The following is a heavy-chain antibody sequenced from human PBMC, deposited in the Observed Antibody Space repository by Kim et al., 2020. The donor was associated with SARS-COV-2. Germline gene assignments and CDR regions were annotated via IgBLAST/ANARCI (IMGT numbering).Heavy chain of an antibody. V-gene: IGHV4-39*07. J-gene: IGHJ4*02. CDR3: ARDSALVH. D-gene: IGHD2-8*02. CDR2: SGGT. Sequence: SGGTYSHPSLKSRVTISVDTSKNQFSLKLSSVTAADTAVYYCARDSALVHWGQGTLVTVSS.